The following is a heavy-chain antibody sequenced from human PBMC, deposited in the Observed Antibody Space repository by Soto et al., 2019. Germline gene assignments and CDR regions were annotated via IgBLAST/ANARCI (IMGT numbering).Heavy chain of an antibody. CDR1: GGTFSSYA. J-gene: IGHJ2*01. V-gene: IGHV1-69*01. CDR2: IIPIFGTA. Sequence: QVQLVQSGAEVKKPGSSVKVSCKASGGTFSSYAISWVRQAPGQGLEWMGGIIPIFGTANYAQKFQGRVTITADESTSTAYVELSSLRSEDTAVYYCASRAGPFTMTHWYFDLWGRGTLVTVSS. CDR3: ASRAGPFTMTHWYFDL. D-gene: IGHD3-22*01.